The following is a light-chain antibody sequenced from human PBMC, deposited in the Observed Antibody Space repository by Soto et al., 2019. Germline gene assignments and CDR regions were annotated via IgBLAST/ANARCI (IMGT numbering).Light chain of an antibody. CDR3: QHFNNWPWT. CDR2: GAS. CDR1: QSVSSD. J-gene: IGKJ1*01. Sequence: EIVMTQSPATLSVSPGERATLSCRASQSVSSDLAWYQQKPGQAPRLLIYGASTRATGIPARFSGSGSGTEFTLTIGILQSEDSALYYCQHFNNWPWTFGQGTKVEIK. V-gene: IGKV3-15*01.